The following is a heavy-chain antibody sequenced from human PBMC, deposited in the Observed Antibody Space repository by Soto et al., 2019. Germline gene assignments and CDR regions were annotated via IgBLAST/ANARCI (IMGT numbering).Heavy chain of an antibody. Sequence: EVQLLESGGGSVQPGGPLRLSCAASVFTFSSYGMTFSSYAMSWVRQAPGKGLEGVSTIRGSGDSTYYEDSEKGRFTISRDNSKNTLFLQRNSLRAGDTALYYCAKFREYYQGSGSRTYYFYGMDVWGQGTTVTVSS. D-gene: IGHD3-10*01. CDR1: VFTFSSYGMTFSSYA. J-gene: IGHJ6*02. CDR2: IRGSGDST. CDR3: AKFREYYQGSGSRTYYFYGMDV. V-gene: IGHV3-23*01.